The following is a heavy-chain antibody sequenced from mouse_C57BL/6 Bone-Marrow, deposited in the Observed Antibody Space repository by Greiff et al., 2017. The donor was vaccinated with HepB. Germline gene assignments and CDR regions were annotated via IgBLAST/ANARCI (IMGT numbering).Heavy chain of an antibody. V-gene: IGHV1-69*01. CDR3: AREGLRRGYYAMDY. D-gene: IGHD2-4*01. J-gene: IGHJ4*01. CDR2: IDPSDSYT. Sequence: VQLQQSGAELVMPGASVKLSCKASGYTFTSYWMHWVKQRPGQGLEWIGEIDPSDSYTNYNQKFKGKSTLTVDKSSSTAYMQLSSLTSEDSAVYYCAREGLRRGYYAMDYWGQGTSVTVSS. CDR1: GYTFTSYW.